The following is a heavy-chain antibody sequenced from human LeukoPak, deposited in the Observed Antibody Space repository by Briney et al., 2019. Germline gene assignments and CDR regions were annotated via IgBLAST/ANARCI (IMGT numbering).Heavy chain of an antibody. Sequence: SETLSLTCTVSGGSISSYYWSWIPQPPGKGLEWIGYIYYSGSTNYNPSLKSRVTISVDTSKNQFSLKLSSVTAADTAVYYCARVEAAAGPFDYWGQGTLVTVSS. J-gene: IGHJ4*02. CDR3: ARVEAAAGPFDY. D-gene: IGHD6-13*01. CDR1: GGSISSYY. CDR2: IYYSGST. V-gene: IGHV4-59*01.